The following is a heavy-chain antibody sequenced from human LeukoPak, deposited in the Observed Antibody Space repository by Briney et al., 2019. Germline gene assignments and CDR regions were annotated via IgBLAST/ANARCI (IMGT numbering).Heavy chain of an antibody. J-gene: IGHJ5*02. CDR1: GGSFSNFG. D-gene: IGHD3-22*01. Sequence: ASVKVSCKASGGSFSNFGISWVRQAPGQGLEWRGGILPVSNTANNAQNFQGRVTFTADTSTGTAYMELSSLRSEDTAVYYCARADRYYYDSSGPLGPWGQGTLVTVSS. CDR2: ILPVSNTA. CDR3: ARADRYYYDSSGPLGP. V-gene: IGHV1-69*06.